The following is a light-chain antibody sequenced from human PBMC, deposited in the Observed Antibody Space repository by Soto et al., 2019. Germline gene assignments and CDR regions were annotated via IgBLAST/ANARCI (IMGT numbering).Light chain of an antibody. CDR1: SSDVGGYNY. J-gene: IGLJ1*01. CDR3: SSYTSSSTYV. Sequence: SALTPPASVSGSPGQSITISCTGTSSDVGGYNYVSWYQQHPGRAPKLMIYEVSNRPSGVSNRFSGSKSGSTASLTISGLQAEDEADYYCSSYTSSSTYVFGTGTNVTAL. V-gene: IGLV2-14*01. CDR2: EVS.